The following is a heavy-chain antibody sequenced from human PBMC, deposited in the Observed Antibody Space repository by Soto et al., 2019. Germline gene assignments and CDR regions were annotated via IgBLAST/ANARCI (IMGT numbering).Heavy chain of an antibody. D-gene: IGHD2-2*01. CDR1: GFTFSSYA. CDR2: ISDSGVST. CDR3: AKAATYCDSTSCPRPANPDV. J-gene: IGHJ6*02. V-gene: IGHV3-23*01. Sequence: PGGSLRLSCAASGFTFSSYAMTWVRQAPGKGLEWVSAISDSGVSTYYTDSVKGRFTISRDNSRNTLYLQMNSLRAEDTAVYFCAKAATYCDSTSCPRPANPDVWGQGTTVTVSS.